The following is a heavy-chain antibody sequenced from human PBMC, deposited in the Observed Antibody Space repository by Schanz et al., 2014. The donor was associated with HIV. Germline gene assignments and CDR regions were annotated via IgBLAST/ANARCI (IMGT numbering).Heavy chain of an antibody. CDR2: TSYDESKK. D-gene: IGHD3-10*01. CDR3: AKVEDFYGSGSSEV. Sequence: QVQLVESGGGVVQPGRSLRLSCAVSGFTFRSYGMHWVRQAPGKGLEWLAITSYDESKKTYADSVKGRFTISRDNSKNTLYLQMNSLRVEDTALYYCAKVEDFYGSGSSEVWGQGTLVIVSS. V-gene: IGHV3-30*18. J-gene: IGHJ4*02. CDR1: GFTFRSYG.